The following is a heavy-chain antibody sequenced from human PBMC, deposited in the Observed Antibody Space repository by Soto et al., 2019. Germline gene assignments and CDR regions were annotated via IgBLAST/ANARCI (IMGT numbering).Heavy chain of an antibody. CDR1: GYTFTSYY. CDR3: ARESARGYDFWSGYYYYYGMDV. CDR2: INPSGGST. J-gene: IGHJ6*02. Sequence: ASVKVSCKASGYTFTSYYVHWVRQAPGQGLEWMGIINPSGGSTSYAQKFQGRVTMTRDTSTSTVYMELSSLRSEDTAVYYCARESARGYDFWSGYYYYYGMDVWGQGTTVTVSS. V-gene: IGHV1-46*01. D-gene: IGHD3-3*01.